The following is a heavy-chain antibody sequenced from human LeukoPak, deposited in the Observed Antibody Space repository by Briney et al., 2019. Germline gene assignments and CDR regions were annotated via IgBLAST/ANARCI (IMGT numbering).Heavy chain of an antibody. Sequence: KPSETLSLTCAVYGGSFSGYYWSWIRQPPGKGLEWIGEINHSGSTNYNPSLKSRVTISVDTSKNQFSLKLGSVTAADTAVYYCARGQVLRYFDWSGENLRLDYWGQGTLVTVSS. CDR1: GGSFSGYY. V-gene: IGHV4-34*01. J-gene: IGHJ4*02. CDR3: ARGQVLRYFDWSGENLRLDY. D-gene: IGHD3-9*01. CDR2: INHSGST.